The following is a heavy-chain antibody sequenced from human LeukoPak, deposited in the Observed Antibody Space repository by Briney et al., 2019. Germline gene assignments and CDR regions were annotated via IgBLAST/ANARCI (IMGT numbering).Heavy chain of an antibody. V-gene: IGHV5-51*01. D-gene: IGHD3-3*01. J-gene: IGHJ6*02. CDR2: IYPADSDT. CDR3: ARQGNGYSTTYDYYYGMDV. CDR1: GYSFTDYW. Sequence: GESLKISCQVSGYSFTDYWIGWVRQMPGKGLESMGIIYPADSDTTYSPSFQGQVTISADKSISTAYLQWSSLKASDTAMYYCARQGNGYSTTYDYYYGMDVWGQGTTVTVSS.